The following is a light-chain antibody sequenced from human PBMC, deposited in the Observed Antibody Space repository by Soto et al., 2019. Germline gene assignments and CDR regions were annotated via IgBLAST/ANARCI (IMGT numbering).Light chain of an antibody. CDR2: DVS. Sequence: QSVLTQPASVSGSPGQSITISCTGTSSDIGRYNYVSWYQQYPGKAPKFMIYDVSNRPSGVSNRFSGSKSGNTASLTSSGLQAEDEADYYCSSYISSSTYVFGTGTKLTVL. CDR3: SSYISSSTYV. V-gene: IGLV2-14*03. J-gene: IGLJ1*01. CDR1: SSDIGRYNY.